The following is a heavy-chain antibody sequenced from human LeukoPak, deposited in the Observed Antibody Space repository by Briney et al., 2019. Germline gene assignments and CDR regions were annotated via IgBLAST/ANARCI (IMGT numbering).Heavy chain of an antibody. D-gene: IGHD6-13*01. CDR1: GFTFSSYG. V-gene: IGHV3-23*01. J-gene: IGHJ4*02. CDR2: ISGSGGST. CDR3: AKDMYSSSWYFDY. Sequence: PGGTLRLSCAASGFTFSSYGMSWVRQAPGKGLEWVSAISGSGGSTYYADSVKGRFTISRDNSKNTLYLQMNSLRAEDTAVYYCAKDMYSSSWYFDYWGQGTLVTVSS.